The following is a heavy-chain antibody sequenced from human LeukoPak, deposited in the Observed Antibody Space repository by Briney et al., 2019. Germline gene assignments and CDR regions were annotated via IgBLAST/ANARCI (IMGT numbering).Heavy chain of an antibody. D-gene: IGHD3-10*01. J-gene: IGHJ6*03. CDR3: ARERSYYYYYMDV. Sequence: GGSLRLSCAASGFTVFSNYMSWVRQAPGKGLGWGSVIYSDGTTYYADSVQGRFTISRDNSKNTVYLQMKSLRAEDMAVYFCARERSYYYYYMDVWGKGTTVTVSS. V-gene: IGHV3-53*01. CDR2: IYSDGTT. CDR1: GFTVFSNY.